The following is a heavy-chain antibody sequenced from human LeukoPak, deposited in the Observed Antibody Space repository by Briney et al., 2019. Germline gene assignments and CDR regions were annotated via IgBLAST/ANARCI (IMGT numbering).Heavy chain of an antibody. CDR1: GFTVSSNY. J-gene: IGHJ4*02. V-gene: IGHV3-53*01. CDR3: ARDRVSLFDY. Sequence: GGSLRLSCAASGFTVSSNYMSWVRQAPGKGLEWASVIYSGGSTYYADSVKGRFTISRDNSKNTLYLQMNSLRAEDTAVYYCARDRVSLFDYWGQGTLVTVSS. CDR2: IYSGGST.